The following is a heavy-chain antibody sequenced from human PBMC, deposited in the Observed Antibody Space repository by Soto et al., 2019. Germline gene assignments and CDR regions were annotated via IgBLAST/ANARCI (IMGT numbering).Heavy chain of an antibody. Sequence: ASVKVSCKASGYTFTSYAIHWVRQAPGQRLEWMGWINAGNGNTKYSQKFQGRVTITRDTSASTAYMELSSLRSEDTAVYYCARRPYYDSSGYYSPAFDYWGQGTLLTVSS. J-gene: IGHJ4*02. V-gene: IGHV1-3*01. CDR2: INAGNGNT. CDR3: ARRPYYDSSGYYSPAFDY. CDR1: GYTFTSYA. D-gene: IGHD3-22*01.